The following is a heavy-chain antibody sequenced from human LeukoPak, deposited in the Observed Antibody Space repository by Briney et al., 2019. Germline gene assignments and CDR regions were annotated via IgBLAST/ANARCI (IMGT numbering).Heavy chain of an antibody. CDR3: ARDPLYYYDSSGYHFDY. V-gene: IGHV4-34*01. J-gene: IGHJ4*02. CDR1: GGSFSGYY. CDR2: INHSGST. Sequence: SETLSLTCAVYGGSFSGYYWSWIRQPPGKGLEWIGEINHSGSTNYNPSLKSRVTISVDTSKNQFSLKLSSVTAADTAVYYCARDPLYYYDSSGYHFDYWGQGTLVTVSS. D-gene: IGHD3-22*01.